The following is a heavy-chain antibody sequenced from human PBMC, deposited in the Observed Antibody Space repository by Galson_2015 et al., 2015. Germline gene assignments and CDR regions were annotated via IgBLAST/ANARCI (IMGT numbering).Heavy chain of an antibody. CDR2: ISSSSATI. J-gene: IGHJ4*02. Sequence: LRLSCAASGFTFSSYTISWVRQAPGKGLEWVSYISSSSATIYYADSVKGRFTISRDNAKNSLYLQMDSLRDEDTAVYYCARDPWRGSYKVFYFDYWGQGTLVTVSS. D-gene: IGHD1-26*01. V-gene: IGHV3-48*02. CDR3: ARDPWRGSYKVFYFDY. CDR1: GFTFSSYT.